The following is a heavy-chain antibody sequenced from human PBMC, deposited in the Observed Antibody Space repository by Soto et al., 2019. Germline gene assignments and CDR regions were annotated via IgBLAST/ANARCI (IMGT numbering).Heavy chain of an antibody. CDR2: IYASGGA. CDR1: NGSISNFY. Sequence: QVQLQESGPGLVKPSETLSLSCTVSNGSISNFYWNWIRHPAGKGLEGIGRIYASGGASYNPSLRSRVAMSADTSKNQFSLKLKSVTAADTAVYYCARSSHKESWFDPWGQGTLVTVSS. CDR3: ARSSHKESWFDP. J-gene: IGHJ5*02. V-gene: IGHV4-4*07. D-gene: IGHD6-13*01.